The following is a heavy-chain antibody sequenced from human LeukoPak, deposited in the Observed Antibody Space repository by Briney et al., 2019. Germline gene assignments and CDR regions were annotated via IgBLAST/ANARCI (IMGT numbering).Heavy chain of an antibody. CDR1: RFTFSKYY. D-gene: IGHD5-24*01. V-gene: IGHV3-74*01. CDR2: INDGSTT. CDR3: ARGTWATLSYFYMDV. J-gene: IGHJ6*03. Sequence: GGSLRLSCATSRFTFSKYYMHWVRQAPGKGLVWVSRINDGSTTTYADSVKGRFTISRDNAKNTVYLEMNSLRAEDTAVYYCARGTWATLSYFYMDVWGKGTTVTISS.